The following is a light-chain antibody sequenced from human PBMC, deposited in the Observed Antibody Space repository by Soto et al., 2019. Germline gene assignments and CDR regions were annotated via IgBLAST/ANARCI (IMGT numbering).Light chain of an antibody. J-gene: IGLJ2*01. CDR2: SNN. V-gene: IGLV1-44*01. CDR3: AAWDDSLNGPV. Sequence: SVLTQPPSASGTPGQRVTISCSGSSSXIGSNTVNWYQQLPGTAPKLLIYSNNQRPSGVPDRFSGSKSGTSASLAISGLQSEDEADYYCAAWDDSLNGPVFGGGTKLTVL. CDR1: SSXIGSNT.